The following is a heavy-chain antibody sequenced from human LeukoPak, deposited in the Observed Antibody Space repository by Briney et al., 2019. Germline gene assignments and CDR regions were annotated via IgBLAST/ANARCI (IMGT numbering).Heavy chain of an antibody. V-gene: IGHV1-46*01. Sequence: ASVKDSCKASGYTFTNYYMHGVRPARGQGLEWMGIINPSGGSKSYAKKFTGSVTMTRATSTSTVYMTLSSLRSEDTAVYYCARGRSTMIRGRRAFDIWGQGTTVTVSS. CDR3: ARGRSTMIRGRRAFDI. CDR1: GYTFTNYY. J-gene: IGHJ3*02. D-gene: IGHD3-22*01. CDR2: INPSGGSK.